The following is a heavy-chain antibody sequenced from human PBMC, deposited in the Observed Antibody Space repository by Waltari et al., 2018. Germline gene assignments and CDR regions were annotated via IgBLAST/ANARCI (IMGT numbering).Heavy chain of an antibody. J-gene: IGHJ4*02. CDR1: GFTFSSHS. CDR2: FYSAGST. V-gene: IGHV3-NL1*01. CDR3: ARENSVAGARAFDY. Sequence: QVQLVESGGGVVKPGTSLRLSCAASGFTFSSHSMHWVLKAPGKGLEWVSVFYSAGSTNYADSVKGRFTISRDNSKNTLSLQMNSLRTEDTAVYYCARENSVAGARAFDYWGQGLLVTVSS. D-gene: IGHD6-19*01.